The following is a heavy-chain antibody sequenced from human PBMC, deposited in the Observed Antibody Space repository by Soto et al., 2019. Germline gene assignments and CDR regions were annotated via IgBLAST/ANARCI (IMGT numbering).Heavy chain of an antibody. CDR2: ISWNSGSI. J-gene: IGHJ4*02. D-gene: IGHD2-2*01. V-gene: IGHV3-9*01. CDR1: GFTFDEYA. Sequence: EVQLVESGGGLVQPCRSLRLSCAASGFTFDEYAMHWVRQAPGKGLEWVSGISWNSGSIGYADSVKGRFTISRDNAKNSLYLQMNSLRAEDTALYYCAKGGQLLTEGGGYWGQGTLVTVSS. CDR3: AKGGQLLTEGGGY.